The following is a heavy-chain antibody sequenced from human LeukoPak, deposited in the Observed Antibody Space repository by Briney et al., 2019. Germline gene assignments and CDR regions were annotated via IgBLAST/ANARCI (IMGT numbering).Heavy chain of an antibody. D-gene: IGHD3-22*01. J-gene: IGHJ4*02. Sequence: GGSLRLSCAAPGFTFSSYAMSWVRQAPGKGLEWVSGISGSGGSTYYADSVKGRFTFSRDNSKNTLDLQMNSLRAEDTAVYYCAKDPTHYRVWDYYETIGLSYWGQGTLVTVSS. CDR3: AKDPTHYRVWDYYETIGLSY. CDR1: GFTFSSYA. V-gene: IGHV3-23*01. CDR2: ISGSGGST.